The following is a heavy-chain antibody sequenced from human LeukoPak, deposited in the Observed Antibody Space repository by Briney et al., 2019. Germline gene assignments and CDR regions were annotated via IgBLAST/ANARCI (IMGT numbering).Heavy chain of an antibody. J-gene: IGHJ3*02. V-gene: IGHV4-59*01. D-gene: IGHD6-19*01. CDR1: GGSISSYY. CDR3: ARDGIAVAGYALDI. Sequence: SETLSLTCTVSGGSISSYYWSWIRQPPGKGLEWIGYIYYSGSTNYNPSLKSRVTISVDTSKNQFSLKLSSVTAADTAVYYCARDGIAVAGYALDIWGQGTMVTVSS. CDR2: IYYSGST.